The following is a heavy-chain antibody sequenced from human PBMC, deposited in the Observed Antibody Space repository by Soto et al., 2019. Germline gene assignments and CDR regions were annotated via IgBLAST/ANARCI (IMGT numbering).Heavy chain of an antibody. CDR2: ISYDGSNK. V-gene: IGHV3-30*18. D-gene: IGHD4-17*01. J-gene: IGHJ6*02. CDR3: AKGSGDFYYYVMDV. CDR1: GFTFSSYG. Sequence: GGSLRLSCAASGFTFSSYGMHWVRQAPGKGLEWVAVISYDGSNKYYADSVKGRFTISRDNSKNTLYLQMNSLRAEDTAVYYCAKGSGDFYYYVMDVWGQGTTVTVSS.